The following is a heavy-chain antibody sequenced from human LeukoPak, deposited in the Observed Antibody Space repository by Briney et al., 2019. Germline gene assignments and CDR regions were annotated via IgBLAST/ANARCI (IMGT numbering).Heavy chain of an antibody. CDR3: ARGHVAAAGSQSGAFDI. J-gene: IGHJ3*02. D-gene: IGHD6-13*01. CDR1: GYTFTSYD. Sequence: ASVKVSCKASGYTFTSYDINWARQATGQGLEWMGWMNPNSGNTGYAQKFQGRVTITRNTSISTAYMELSSLRSEDTAVYYCARGHVAAAGSQSGAFDIWGQGTMVTVSS. CDR2: MNPNSGNT. V-gene: IGHV1-8*03.